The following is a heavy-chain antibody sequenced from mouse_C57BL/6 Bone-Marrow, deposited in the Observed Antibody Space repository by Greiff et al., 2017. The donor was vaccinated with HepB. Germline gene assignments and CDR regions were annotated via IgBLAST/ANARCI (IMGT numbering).Heavy chain of an antibody. CDR1: GYTFTSYW. CDR2: IDPSDSYT. V-gene: IGHV1-50*01. CDR3: ARDYYGSSGDWYSDV. J-gene: IGHJ1*03. D-gene: IGHD1-1*01. Sequence: QVQLQQPGAELVKPGASVKLSCKASGYTFTSYWMQWVKQRPGQGLEWIGEIDPSDSYTNYNQKFKGKATLTVDTSSSTAYMQLSSLTSEDSAVYYCARDYYGSSGDWYSDVWGTGTTVTVSS.